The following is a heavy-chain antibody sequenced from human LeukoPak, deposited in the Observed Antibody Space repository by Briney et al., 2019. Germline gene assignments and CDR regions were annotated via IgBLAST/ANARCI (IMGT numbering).Heavy chain of an antibody. CDR3: ARDGYSGSDAL. D-gene: IGHD5-12*01. CDR1: GGPISTYY. J-gene: IGHJ4*02. V-gene: IGHV4-59*01. CDR2: IYHSGST. Sequence: SETLSLTCIVAGGPISTYYWSWIRQPPGKGLEWIGYIYHSGSTNYNPSLKSRVTLSVDTSQNQFYLKLSSVTAADTAVYYCARDGYSGSDALWGQGTLVTVSS.